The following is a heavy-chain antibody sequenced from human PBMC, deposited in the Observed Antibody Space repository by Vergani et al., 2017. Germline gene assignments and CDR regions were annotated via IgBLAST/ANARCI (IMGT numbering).Heavy chain of an antibody. V-gene: IGHV3-23*01. Sequence: EVQLLESGGSLKQPGGSVRLSCAASGFTFSTYAMHWVRQAPGKGLEWVSALTGGGGSTYYADSVKGRFTISRDNAKNSLYLQMNSLRAEDTAVYYCARAGWLRSPLDYWGQGTLVTVSS. CDR2: LTGGGGST. CDR1: GFTFSTYA. D-gene: IGHD5-12*01. J-gene: IGHJ4*02. CDR3: ARAGWLRSPLDY.